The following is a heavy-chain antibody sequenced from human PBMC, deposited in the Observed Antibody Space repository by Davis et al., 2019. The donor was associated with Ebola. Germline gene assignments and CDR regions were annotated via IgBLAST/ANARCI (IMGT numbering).Heavy chain of an antibody. V-gene: IGHV3-7*01. J-gene: IGHJ5*02. CDR1: GFTFSSYA. Sequence: GESLKISCAASGFTFSSYAMNWVRQAPGKGLEWVANIKQDGSEKYYVDSVKGRFTISRDNAKNSLYLQMNSLRAEDTAVYYCARGVMDDWFLGWFDPWGQGTLVTVSS. CDR2: IKQDGSEK. CDR3: ARGVMDDWFLGWFDP. D-gene: IGHD3-9*01.